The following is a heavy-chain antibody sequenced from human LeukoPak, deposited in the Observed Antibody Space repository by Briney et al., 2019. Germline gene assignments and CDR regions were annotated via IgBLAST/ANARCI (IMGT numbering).Heavy chain of an antibody. CDR3: ARLTALAGHRGAFDI. CDR2: ISSSGSTI. J-gene: IGHJ3*02. Sequence: GGSLRLSCAASGFTFSSYEMNWVRQAPGKGLEWVSYISSSGSTIYYADSVKGRFTISRDNAKNSLYLQMNSLRAEDTAVYYCARLTALAGHRGAFDIWGPGTLVTVSS. V-gene: IGHV3-48*03. CDR1: GFTFSSYE. D-gene: IGHD6-19*01.